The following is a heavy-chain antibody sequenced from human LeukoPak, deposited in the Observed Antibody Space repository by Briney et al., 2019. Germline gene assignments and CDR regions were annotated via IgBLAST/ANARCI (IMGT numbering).Heavy chain of an antibody. J-gene: IGHJ4*02. CDR1: GGPTSDYY. Sequence: SETLSPTCTVSGGPTSDYYWSWIRQPPEKGLEWIGYIHDSGRSDYNPSLKSRVSISVDTSKNQFSLKLSSVTAADTAVYYCARELHYYDSSGYPDYWGQGTLVTVSS. CDR3: ARELHYYDSSGYPDY. CDR2: IHDSGRS. D-gene: IGHD3-22*01. V-gene: IGHV4-59*12.